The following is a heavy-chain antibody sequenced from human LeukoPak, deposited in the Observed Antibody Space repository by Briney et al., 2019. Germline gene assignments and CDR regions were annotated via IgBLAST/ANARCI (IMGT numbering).Heavy chain of an antibody. CDR3: SRGGSPAYCSGGSCYSGKDAFDI. CDR2: TYYRSKWYN. D-gene: IGHD2-15*01. CDR1: GDSVSSNSAA. Sequence: SQTLSLTCAISGDSVSSNSAAWNWIRQSPSRGLEWLGRTYYRSKWYNDYAVSVKSRITINPDTSKNQFSLQLNSVTPEDTAVYYSSRGGSPAYCSGGSCYSGKDAFDIWGQGTMVTVSS. J-gene: IGHJ3*02. V-gene: IGHV6-1*01.